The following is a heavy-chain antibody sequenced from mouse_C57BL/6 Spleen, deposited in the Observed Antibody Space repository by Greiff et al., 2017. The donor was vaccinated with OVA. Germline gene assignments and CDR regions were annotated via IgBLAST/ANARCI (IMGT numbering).Heavy chain of an antibody. CDR3: ARRPFYGSSYFDV. J-gene: IGHJ1*03. CDR2: ISNGGGST. V-gene: IGHV5-12*01. CDR1: GFTFSDYY. Sequence: EVQVVESGGGLVQPGGSLKLSCAASGFTFSDYYMYWVRQTPEKRLEWVAYISNGGGSTYYPDTVKGRFTISRDNAKNTLYLQMSRLKSEDTAMYYCARRPFYGSSYFDVWGTGTTVTVSS. D-gene: IGHD1-1*01.